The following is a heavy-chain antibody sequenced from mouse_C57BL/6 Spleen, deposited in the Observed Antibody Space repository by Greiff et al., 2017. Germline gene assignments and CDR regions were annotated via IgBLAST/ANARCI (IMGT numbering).Heavy chain of an antibody. V-gene: IGHV1-15*01. J-gene: IGHJ2*01. CDR3: TETAQATSFDY. CDR2: IDPETGGT. CDR1: GYTFTDYE. D-gene: IGHD3-2*02. Sequence: QVQLQQSGAELVRPGASVTLSCKASGYTFTDYEMHWVKQTPVHGLEWIGAIDPETGGTAYNQKFKGKAILTADKSSSTAYMELRSLTSEDSAVYYCTETAQATSFDYWGQGTTLTVSS.